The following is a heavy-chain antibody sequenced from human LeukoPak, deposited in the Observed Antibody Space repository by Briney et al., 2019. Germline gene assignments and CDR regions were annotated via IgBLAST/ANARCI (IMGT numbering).Heavy chain of an antibody. V-gene: IGHV4-59*12. J-gene: IGHJ5*02. D-gene: IGHD3-22*01. CDR1: GGSISSYY. CDR2: IYYSGST. CDR3: ARVGRSRPYYYDSSGYYKWFDP. Sequence: SETLSLTCTVSGGSISSYYWSWIRQPPGKGLEWIGSIYYSGSTYYNPSLKSRVTISVDTSKNQFSLKLSSVTAADTAVYYCARVGRSRPYYYDSSGYYKWFDPWGQGTLVTVSS.